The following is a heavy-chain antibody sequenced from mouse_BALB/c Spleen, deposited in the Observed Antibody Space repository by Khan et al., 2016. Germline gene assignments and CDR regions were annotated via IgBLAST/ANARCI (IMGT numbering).Heavy chain of an antibody. CDR1: GYTFTNFG. Sequence: QIQLVQSGPELKKPGETVKISCKASGYTFTNFGINWVRQAPGKGLEWMDWINTNTGETTYADDFKGRFAFSLETSASTAYLQINNLKYEDTATXFCATDITAVIATRRYYWGQGTTLTVSS. V-gene: IGHV9-3-1*01. J-gene: IGHJ2*01. CDR2: INTNTGET. CDR3: ATDITAVIATRRYY. D-gene: IGHD1-1*01.